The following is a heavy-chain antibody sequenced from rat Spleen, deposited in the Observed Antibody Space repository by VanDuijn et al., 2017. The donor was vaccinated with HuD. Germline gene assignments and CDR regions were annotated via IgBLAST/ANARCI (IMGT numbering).Heavy chain of an antibody. J-gene: IGHJ2*01. CDR1: GFNFNDYW. CDR3: VREAFGVDY. D-gene: IGHD4-3*01. CDR2: INKDSSTI. Sequence: EVQLVESGGGLVQPGRSLKISCAASGFNFNDYWMGWVRQAPGKGLEWIGEINKDSSTIKYVPSLKDKLTISRDNAQNTLYLQMSKLGSEDTAIYYCVREAFGVDYWGQGVMVTVSS. V-gene: IGHV4-2*01.